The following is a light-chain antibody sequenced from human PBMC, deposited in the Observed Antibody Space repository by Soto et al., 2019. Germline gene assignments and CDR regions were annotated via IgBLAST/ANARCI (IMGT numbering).Light chain of an antibody. Sequence: DIQMTQSPSSLSASVGDRVTITCRASQSISSYLNWYQQKPGKAPKLLIYAASSLQSEVPSRFSGSGSWTDFTLPISSLPPEDFATYYCQQSYSTPPWTFGQGTKV. CDR1: QSISSY. CDR3: QQSYSTPPWT. CDR2: AAS. V-gene: IGKV1-39*01. J-gene: IGKJ1*01.